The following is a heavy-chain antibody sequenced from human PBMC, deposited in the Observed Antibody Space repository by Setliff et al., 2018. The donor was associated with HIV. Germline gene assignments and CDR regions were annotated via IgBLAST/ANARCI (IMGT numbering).Heavy chain of an antibody. CDR1: GGSFSGYY. V-gene: IGHV4-34*01. J-gene: IGHJ4*02. CDR3: AVRRYYDSTGYYDY. Sequence: SETLSLTCAVYGGSFSGYYWNWIRQPPGKGLEWIGEINHSGSTNYNPSLKSRVTISVDTSKYQFSLKLTSVTAADTAVYYCAVRRYYDSTGYYDYWGQGTLVTVS. CDR2: INHSGST. D-gene: IGHD3-22*01.